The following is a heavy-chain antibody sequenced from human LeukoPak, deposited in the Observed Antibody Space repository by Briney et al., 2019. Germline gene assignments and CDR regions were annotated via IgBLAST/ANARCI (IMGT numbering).Heavy chain of an antibody. CDR1: GFTFDDYA. J-gene: IGHJ6*03. CDR2: ISWNSGSI. D-gene: IGHD6-13*01. V-gene: IGHV3-9*01. CDR3: AKDRYSSCDYMDV. Sequence: QSGGSLRLSCAASGFTFDDYAMHWVRQAPGKGLEWVSGISWNSGSIGYADSVKGRFTISRDNAKNSLYLQMNSLRAEDTALYYCAKDRYSSCDYMDVWGKGTTVTVSS.